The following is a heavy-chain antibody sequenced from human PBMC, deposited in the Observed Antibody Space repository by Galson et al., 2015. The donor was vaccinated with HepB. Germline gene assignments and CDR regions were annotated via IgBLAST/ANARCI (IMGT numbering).Heavy chain of an antibody. J-gene: IGHJ2*01. CDR2: ISTSSXXI. D-gene: IGHD3-10*01. CDR1: GXTFSSYT. Sequence: RLSCAASGXTFSSYTMNWVRXAPGKGLEXXXYISTSSXXIHYADSVKGRLTISRDNAKNSLYLEMNSLRXEDTAAYYCGXGGFYGSAYWYFDXWGRGTLVTVSS. V-gene: IGHV3-48*01. CDR3: GXGGFYGSAYWYFDX.